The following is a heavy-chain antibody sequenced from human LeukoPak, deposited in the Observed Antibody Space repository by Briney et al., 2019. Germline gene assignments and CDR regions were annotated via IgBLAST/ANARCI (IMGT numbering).Heavy chain of an antibody. Sequence: SRTLSLTCAISGDSVSSNSAAWNWIRQSPSRGLEWLGRTYYRSKWYNDYAVSVKSRITINPDTSKNQFSLQLNSVTPEDTAVYYCARARGAAAGIYYYYYMDVWGKGTTVTVSS. CDR3: ARARGAAAGIYYYYYMDV. D-gene: IGHD6-13*01. V-gene: IGHV6-1*01. CDR2: TYYRSKWYN. J-gene: IGHJ6*03. CDR1: GDSVSSNSAA.